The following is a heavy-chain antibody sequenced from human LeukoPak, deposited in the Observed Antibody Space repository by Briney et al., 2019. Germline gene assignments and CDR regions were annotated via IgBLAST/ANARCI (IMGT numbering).Heavy chain of an antibody. D-gene: IGHD3-16*01. J-gene: IGHJ6*02. CDR2: MNPNSGNT. CDR1: GYTFTSYD. CDR3: ARGAVRLRRYGMDV. Sequence: ASVKVSCKASGYTFTSYDINWVRQATGQGLEWMGWMNPNSGNTGYAQKFQGRVTMTRNTSISTAYMELSSLRSEDTAVYYCARGAVRLRRYGMDVWGQGTTVTVSS. V-gene: IGHV1-8*01.